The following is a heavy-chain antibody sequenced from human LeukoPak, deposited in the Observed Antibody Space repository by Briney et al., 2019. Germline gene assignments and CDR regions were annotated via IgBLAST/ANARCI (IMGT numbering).Heavy chain of an antibody. Sequence: GGSLRLSCAASGFNFRRYWMSWVRQAPGKGLEWVANIKEDGSEKYYMDSVKGRFTISKDNAKNSVYLQMNSLRAEDTAVYYCARDDIAAGDYWGQGTLVTVSS. CDR3: ARDDIAAGDY. V-gene: IGHV3-7*04. CDR2: IKEDGSEK. CDR1: GFNFRRYW. J-gene: IGHJ4*02. D-gene: IGHD6-13*01.